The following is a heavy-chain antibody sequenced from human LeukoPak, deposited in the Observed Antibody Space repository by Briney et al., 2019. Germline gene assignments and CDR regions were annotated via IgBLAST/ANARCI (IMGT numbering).Heavy chain of an antibody. Sequence: GGSLRLSCAVSGFTFDNYGMTWVRQAPGKGLEWVSGINWSGISIAYADSVEGRFTISRDNAKNSLYLQMNSLRAEDTALYYCARVPPSDYGDYVTFDYWGQGTLVTVSS. CDR1: GFTFDNYG. D-gene: IGHD4-17*01. J-gene: IGHJ4*02. CDR3: ARVPPSDYGDYVTFDY. CDR2: INWSGISI. V-gene: IGHV3-20*04.